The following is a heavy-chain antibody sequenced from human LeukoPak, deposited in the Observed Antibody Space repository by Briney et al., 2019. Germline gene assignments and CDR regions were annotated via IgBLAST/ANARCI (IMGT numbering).Heavy chain of an antibody. CDR2: ISGSGGGT. D-gene: IGHD3-10*01. CDR3: AKDLRFGDSPGNSFDY. CDR1: GFTFSSYA. J-gene: IGHJ4*02. Sequence: GGSLRLSCAASGFTFSSYAMSWVRQAPRKGLEWVSAISGSGGGTYYADSVKGRFTISRDNSKNTLYLQMNSLRAEDTAVYYCAKDLRFGDSPGNSFDYWGQGTLVTVSS. V-gene: IGHV3-23*01.